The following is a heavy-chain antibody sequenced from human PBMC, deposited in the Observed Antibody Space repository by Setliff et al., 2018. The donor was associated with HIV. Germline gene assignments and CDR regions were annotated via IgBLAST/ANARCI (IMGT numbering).Heavy chain of an antibody. D-gene: IGHD4-17*01. J-gene: IGHJ4*02. CDR3: ARAAAGNTGPFDL. CDR2: VSSRGDT. Sequence: SETLSLTCTVSDSGTYYWSWIRQPAGKGLEWIGRVSSRGDTNYNPSFKSRVTMSVDTSKNQFSLKLTSVTASDTAVYYCARAAAGNTGPFDLWGQGSPVTVSS. V-gene: IGHV4-4*07. CDR1: DSGTYY.